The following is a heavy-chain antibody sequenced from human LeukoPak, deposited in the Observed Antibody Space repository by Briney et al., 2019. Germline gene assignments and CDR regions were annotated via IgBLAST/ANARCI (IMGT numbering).Heavy chain of an antibody. D-gene: IGHD2-2*01. V-gene: IGHV1-69*04. CDR1: GGTFSSYA. J-gene: IGHJ5*02. CDR3: ARDVDCSSTSCLSWFDP. Sequence: ASVKVSCKASGGTFSSYAISWVRQAPGQGLEWMGRIIPILGIANYAQKFQGRVTITADKSTSTAYMELYSLRSEDTAVYYCARDVDCSSTSCLSWFDPWGQGTLVTVSS. CDR2: IIPILGIA.